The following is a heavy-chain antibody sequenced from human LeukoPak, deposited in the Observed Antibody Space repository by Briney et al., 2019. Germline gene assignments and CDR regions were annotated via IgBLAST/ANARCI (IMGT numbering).Heavy chain of an antibody. Sequence: GGSLRLSCAASGFTVSSNYMSWVRQAPGKGLEWVSVIYSGGSTYYADSVKGRFTISRDNSKNTLYLQMNSLRAEDTAVYYCASGDRGYALAGPYFDYWGQGTLVTVSS. CDR3: ASGDRGYALAGPYFDY. J-gene: IGHJ4*02. CDR1: GFTVSSNY. D-gene: IGHD5-12*01. CDR2: IYSGGST. V-gene: IGHV3-53*01.